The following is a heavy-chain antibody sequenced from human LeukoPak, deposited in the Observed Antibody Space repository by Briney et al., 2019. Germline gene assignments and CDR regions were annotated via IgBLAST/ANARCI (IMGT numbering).Heavy chain of an antibody. V-gene: IGHV3-15*01. D-gene: IGHD6-19*01. CDR3: TSSYSSGWYGPFDY. CDR1: GFTFSNAW. Sequence: GGSLRLSCAASGFTFSNAWMSWVRQAPGKGLGWVGRVKSKTDGGTTDYAAPVKGRFTISRDDSKNTLYLQINSLKTEDTAVYYCTSSYSSGWYGPFDYWGQGTLVTVSS. CDR2: VKSKTDGGTT. J-gene: IGHJ4*02.